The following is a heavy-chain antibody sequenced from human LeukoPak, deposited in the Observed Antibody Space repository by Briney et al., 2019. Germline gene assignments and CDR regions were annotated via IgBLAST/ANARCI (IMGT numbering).Heavy chain of an antibody. V-gene: IGHV1-18*01. J-gene: IGHJ4*02. CDR3: ARDLTVRGVFAFGY. D-gene: IGHD3-10*01. CDR2: ISAYNGNT. Sequence: GASVKVSCKASGYTFTSYGISWVRQAPGQGLEWMGWISAYNGNTNYAQKLQGRVTMTTETSTSTAYMELRSLRSDDTAVYYCARDLTVRGVFAFGYWGQGTLVTVSS. CDR1: GYTFTSYG.